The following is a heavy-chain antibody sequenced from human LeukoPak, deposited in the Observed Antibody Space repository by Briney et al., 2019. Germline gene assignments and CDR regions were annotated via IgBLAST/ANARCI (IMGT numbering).Heavy chain of an antibody. CDR1: GYSFTSYW. CDR3: ARRPSGGSTWFDP. J-gene: IGHJ5*02. Sequence: GASLKISCKGSGYSFTSYWIAWVRQMPGKGLEWRGIIYPGDSETRYSPSFQGQVTISADKSISTAYLQWSSLKTSDTAMYYCARRPSGGSTWFDPWGQGTLVTVSS. D-gene: IGHD2-8*02. V-gene: IGHV5-51*01. CDR2: IYPGDSET.